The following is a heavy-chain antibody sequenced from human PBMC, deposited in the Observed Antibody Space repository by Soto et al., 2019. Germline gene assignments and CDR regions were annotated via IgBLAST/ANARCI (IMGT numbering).Heavy chain of an antibody. Sequence: GGSLRLSCAASGFTFSSYSMNWVRQAPGKGLEWVSYISSGSSTIYYADSVKGRFTISRDNAKNSLYLQMNSLRAEDTAVYYATRSAYMDVWGKGTTVNVSS. J-gene: IGHJ6*03. V-gene: IGHV3-48*01. D-gene: IGHD2-2*01. CDR3: TRSAYMDV. CDR1: GFTFSSYS. CDR2: ISSGSSTI.